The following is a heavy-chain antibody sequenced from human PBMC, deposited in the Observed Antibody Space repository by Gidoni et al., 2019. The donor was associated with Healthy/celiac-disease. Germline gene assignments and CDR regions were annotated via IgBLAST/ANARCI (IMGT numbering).Heavy chain of an antibody. V-gene: IGHV4-34*01. D-gene: IGHD2-2*01. CDR1: GGSFSGYY. Sequence: QVQLQQWGAGLLKPSETLSLTCAVYGGSFSGYYWSWIRQPPGKGLEWIGEINHSGSTNYNPSLKSRVTISVDTSKNQFSLKLSSVTAADTAVYYCARQRYCSSTSCSYTYYYYYMDVWGKGTTVTVSS. J-gene: IGHJ6*03. CDR2: INHSGST. CDR3: ARQRYCSSTSCSYTYYYYYMDV.